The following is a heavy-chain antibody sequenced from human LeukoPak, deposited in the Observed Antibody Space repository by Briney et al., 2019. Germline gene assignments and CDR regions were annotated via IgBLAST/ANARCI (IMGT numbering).Heavy chain of an antibody. CDR1: GGSINSTDYY. V-gene: IGHV4-39*07. D-gene: IGHD2-2*01. CDR2: IYYGGNT. CDR3: AREWGYCSSTSCYDLFDY. Sequence: SETLSVNCTVSGGSINSTDYYWGWIRQPPGKGLEWIGSIYYGGNTYYNPSLKSRVTMPVDTSKNQFSLKLSSVTAADTAVYYCAREWGYCSSTSCYDLFDYWGQGTLVTVSS. J-gene: IGHJ4*02.